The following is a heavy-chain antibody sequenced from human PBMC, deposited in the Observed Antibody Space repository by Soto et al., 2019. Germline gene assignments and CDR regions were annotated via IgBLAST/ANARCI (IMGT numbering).Heavy chain of an antibody. CDR3: TTDSFFTMNLVRFDF. J-gene: IGHJ4*01. V-gene: IGHV3-23*01. CDR1: GVTFSRYG. D-gene: IGHD3-22*01. CDR2: ISGSGGST. Sequence: GGSLRLSCAASGVTFSRYGMGWVCQAPGKGLEWVSAISGSGGSTYYADSVKGRFTISRDNSKNTLYLQMNSLRAEDTAVYYCTTDSFFTMNLVRFDFWGDGTLVT.